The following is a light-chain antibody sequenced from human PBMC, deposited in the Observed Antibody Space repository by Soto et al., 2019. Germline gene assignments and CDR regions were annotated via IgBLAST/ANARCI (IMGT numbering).Light chain of an antibody. CDR3: PKYKRALRP. CDR1: QGISNY. Sequence: DIQMTQSPSSLSAAVGDRVTITCRASQGISNYLSWSQQKPWKVPKLLIYAESTLQSWVPSRFSGSGSGTDLTLTISSLQPAAVTTYYGPKYKRALRPFGQATKVEIK. J-gene: IGKJ1*01. CDR2: AES. V-gene: IGKV1-27*01.